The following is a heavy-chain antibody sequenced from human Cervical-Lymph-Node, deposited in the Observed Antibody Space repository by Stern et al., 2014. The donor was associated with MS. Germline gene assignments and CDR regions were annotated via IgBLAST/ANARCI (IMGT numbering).Heavy chain of an antibody. Sequence: EVKMVESGGGLVKPGRSLRLSCEASGFTFEDYAMHWVRQAPGKGLEWVLGISWNGGSIGYADSVKGRFTISRDNAKNSLYLQMNSLRAEDTALYYCAKDVSYYYYYGMDVWGQGTTVTVSS. CDR1: GFTFEDYA. V-gene: IGHV3-9*01. CDR3: AKDVSYYYYYGMDV. CDR2: ISWNGGSI. J-gene: IGHJ6*02.